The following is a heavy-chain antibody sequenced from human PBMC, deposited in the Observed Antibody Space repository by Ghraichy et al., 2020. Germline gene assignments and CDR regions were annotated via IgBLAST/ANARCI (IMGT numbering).Heavy chain of an antibody. J-gene: IGHJ4*02. CDR1: GFTFSDYY. D-gene: IGHD7-27*01. Sequence: GESLNISCAASGFTFSDYYMSWIRQAPGKELEWVSYISSSGSTIYYADSVKGRFTISRDNAKNSLYLQMNSLRAEDTAVYYCARDLEEELGMDYWGQGTLVTVSS. V-gene: IGHV3-11*01. CDR3: ARDLEEELGMDY. CDR2: ISSSGSTI.